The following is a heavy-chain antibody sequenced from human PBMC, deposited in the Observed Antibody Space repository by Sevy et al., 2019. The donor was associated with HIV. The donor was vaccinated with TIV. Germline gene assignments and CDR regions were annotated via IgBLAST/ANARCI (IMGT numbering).Heavy chain of an antibody. CDR1: GFTFSSYA. D-gene: IGHD3-22*01. J-gene: IGHJ4*02. Sequence: GGSLRLSCAASGFTFSSYAMHWVRQAPGKGLEWVAVISYDGSNKYYADSVKGRFTMSRDNSKNTLYLQMNSLRAEDTAVYYCARENYYDSSGSFDYWGQGTLVTVSS. V-gene: IGHV3-30*04. CDR3: ARENYYDSSGSFDY. CDR2: ISYDGSNK.